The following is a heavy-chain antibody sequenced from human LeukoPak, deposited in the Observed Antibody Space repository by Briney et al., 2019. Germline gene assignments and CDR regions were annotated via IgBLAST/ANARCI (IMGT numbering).Heavy chain of an antibody. D-gene: IGHD6-13*01. CDR3: AREGLAAAGTYRYFQH. CDR1: GVSISSSNSY. Sequence: KSSETLSLTCTVSGVSISSSNSYWGWIRQPPGKGLEWIGSIYYSGSTYYNPSLKSRVTVSVDTSKNQFSLKLSSVTAADTAVYYCAREGLAAAGTYRYFQHWGQGTLVTVPS. CDR2: IYYSGST. V-gene: IGHV4-39*07. J-gene: IGHJ1*01.